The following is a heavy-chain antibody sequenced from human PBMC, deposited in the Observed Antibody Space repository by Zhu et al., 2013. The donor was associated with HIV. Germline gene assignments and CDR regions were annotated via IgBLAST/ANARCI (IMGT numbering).Heavy chain of an antibody. V-gene: IGHV3-21*01. J-gene: IGHJ4*02. CDR1: GFTLSSYS. CDR2: ISSSSSYI. Sequence: EVQLVESGGGLVKPGESLRLSCAVSGFTLSSYSMNWVRQAPGKGLEWVSSISSSSSYIFYADSVEGRFTVSRDNAKNSLYLQMNSLRAEDTAVYYCASIAVAGPYWGQGTLVTVSS. D-gene: IGHD6-19*01. CDR3: ASIAVAGPY.